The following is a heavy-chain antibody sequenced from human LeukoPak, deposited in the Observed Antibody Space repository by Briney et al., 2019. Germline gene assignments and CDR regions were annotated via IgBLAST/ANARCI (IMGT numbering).Heavy chain of an antibody. CDR3: ASESRGVATLDY. CDR1: GFTVSSNF. Sequence: GGSLRLSCAASGFTVSSNFMNWVRQAPGKGLEWVSIIYSGGSTYYADSAQGRFTISRDNSKNTLFLQMNSLRAEDTAVYYCASESRGVATLDYWGQGTLVTVSS. V-gene: IGHV3-53*01. J-gene: IGHJ4*02. D-gene: IGHD2-15*01. CDR2: IYSGGST.